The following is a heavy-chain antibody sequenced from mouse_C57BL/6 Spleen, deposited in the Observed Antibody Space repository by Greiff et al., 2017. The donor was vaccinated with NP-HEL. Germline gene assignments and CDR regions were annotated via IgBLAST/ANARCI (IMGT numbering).Heavy chain of an antibody. D-gene: IGHD1-1*01. V-gene: IGHV1-64*01. CDR1: GYTFTSYW. J-gene: IGHJ1*03. Sequence: QVQLQQPGAELVKPGASVKLSCKASGYTFTSYWMHWVKQRPGQGLEWIGMIHPNSGSTNYNEKFKSKATLTVDKSSSTAYMQLSSLTSEDSAVYYCAREDTTGWYFDFWGTGTTVTVSS. CDR3: AREDTTGWYFDF. CDR2: IHPNSGST.